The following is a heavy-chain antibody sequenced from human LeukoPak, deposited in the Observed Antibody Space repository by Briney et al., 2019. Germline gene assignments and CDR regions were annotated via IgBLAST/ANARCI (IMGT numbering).Heavy chain of an antibody. Sequence: SQTLSLTCTVSGGSISSGSYYWSWIRQPAGKGLEWIGRIYTSGSTNYNPSLKSRVTISVDTSKNQFSLKLSSVTAADTGVYYCARNDYYDSSGIDYWGQGTGSPSPQ. CDR1: GGSISSGSYY. D-gene: IGHD3-22*01. CDR3: ARNDYYDSSGIDY. CDR2: IYTSGST. V-gene: IGHV4-61*02. J-gene: IGHJ4*02.